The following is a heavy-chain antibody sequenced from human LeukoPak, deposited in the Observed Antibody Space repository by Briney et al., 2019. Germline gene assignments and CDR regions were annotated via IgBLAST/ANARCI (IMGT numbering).Heavy chain of an antibody. CDR3: AKGAGIVGATFDY. CDR1: GFTFSSYW. CDR2: IRYDGSNK. V-gene: IGHV3-30*02. D-gene: IGHD1-26*01. J-gene: IGHJ4*02. Sequence: GGSLRLSCAASGFTFSSYWMSWVRQAPGKGLEWVAFIRYDGSNKYYADSVKGRFTISRDSSKNTLYLQMNSLRAEDTAVYYCAKGAGIVGATFDYWGQGTLVTVSS.